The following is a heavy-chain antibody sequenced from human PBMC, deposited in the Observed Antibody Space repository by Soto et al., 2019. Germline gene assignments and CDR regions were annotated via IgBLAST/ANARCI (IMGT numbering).Heavy chain of an antibody. CDR3: ARGHSIDY. J-gene: IGHJ4*02. D-gene: IGHD5-18*01. V-gene: IGHV3-48*01. Sequence: PGGSLRLSCAASGFIFSSYSMIWVRQAPGKGLEWLSYLSGSTDNIYYADSVRGRFTISRDNARNSLYLQMNSLRAEDTAVYYCARGHSIDYWGQGTLVTVSS. CDR1: GFIFSSYS. CDR2: LSGSTDNI.